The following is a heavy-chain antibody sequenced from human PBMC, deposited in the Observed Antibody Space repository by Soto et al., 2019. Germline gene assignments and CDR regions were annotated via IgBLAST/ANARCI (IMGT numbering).Heavy chain of an antibody. Sequence: QVQLVQSGAEVKKPGASVKVSCKASGYTFTGYYMHWVRQAPGQGLEWMGWINPNSGGTNYAQKLQGWVTITRDTSISTAYMELSRLRSDDTAVYYCAREWAMGRGACDYWGRGTLVTVSS. J-gene: IGHJ4*02. CDR3: AREWAMGRGACDY. CDR2: INPNSGGT. V-gene: IGHV1-2*04. CDR1: GYTFTGYY. D-gene: IGHD3-10*01.